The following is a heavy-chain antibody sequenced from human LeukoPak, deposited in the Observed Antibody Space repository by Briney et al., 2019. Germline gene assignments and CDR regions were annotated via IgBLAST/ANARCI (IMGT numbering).Heavy chain of an antibody. Sequence: GGSLRLSCAASGFTFSDYYMSWIRQAPGKGLERVSHISSSGRTIYYTDSVKGRFTISRDNAKNSLYLQMNSLRAEDTAVYYCARLDTIFGVVTPFDYWGQGTLVTVSS. CDR3: ARLDTIFGVVTPFDY. V-gene: IGHV3-11*04. CDR1: GFTFSDYY. CDR2: ISSSGRTI. J-gene: IGHJ4*02. D-gene: IGHD3-3*01.